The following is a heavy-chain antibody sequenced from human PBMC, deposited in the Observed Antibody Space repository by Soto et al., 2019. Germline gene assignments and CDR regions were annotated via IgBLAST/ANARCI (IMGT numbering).Heavy chain of an antibody. D-gene: IGHD3-3*01. CDR1: GFTFDDYA. CDR3: AVSYDFWSGYFFPTDYMDV. Sequence: SLRLSCAASGFTFDDYAMHWVRQAPGKGLEWVSGISWNSGSIGYADSVKGRFTISRDNAKNSLYLQMNSLRAEDTALYYCAVSYDFWSGYFFPTDYMDVWGKGTTVTVSS. J-gene: IGHJ6*03. V-gene: IGHV3-9*01. CDR2: ISWNSGSI.